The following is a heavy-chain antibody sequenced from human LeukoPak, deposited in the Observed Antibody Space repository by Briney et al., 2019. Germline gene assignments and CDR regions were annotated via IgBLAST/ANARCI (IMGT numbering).Heavy chain of an antibody. Sequence: SETLSLTCNVSGGSISGSRRSWGWIRQPPGGGLEWIGSIRYIGTTYYNPSLQSRLTISVDNSQNQFSLKLKSVAAADTSMYYCTRQLSLASDTGDSWGQGTLVTVSS. D-gene: IGHD1-1*01. CDR3: TRQLSLASDTGDS. V-gene: IGHV4-39*01. J-gene: IGHJ5*01. CDR1: GGSISGSRRS. CDR2: IRYIGTT.